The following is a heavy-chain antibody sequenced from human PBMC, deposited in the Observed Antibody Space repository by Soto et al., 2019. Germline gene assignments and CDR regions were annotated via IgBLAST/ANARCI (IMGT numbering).Heavy chain of an antibody. V-gene: IGHV3-48*01. Sequence: GGSLRLSCAASGFTFISYSMNWVRQAPGKGLEWISFITSSSNTIYYADSVKGRFTISRDNAKNSLDLQMNSLRAEDTAVYYCARFPVGYKWYFDLWGRGTLVTVSS. D-gene: IGHD1-20*01. J-gene: IGHJ2*01. CDR2: ITSSSNTI. CDR3: ARFPVGYKWYFDL. CDR1: GFTFISYS.